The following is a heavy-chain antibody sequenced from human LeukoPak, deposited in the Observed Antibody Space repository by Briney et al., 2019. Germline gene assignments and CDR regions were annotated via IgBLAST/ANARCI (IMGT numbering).Heavy chain of an antibody. D-gene: IGHD1-26*01. CDR1: GFTFSNYG. CDR3: ARDLTSGSYDG. Sequence: GGSLRLSCEVSGFTFSNYGMSWVRQAPGMGLEWVSSIGSTGVTTYYAESVKGRFTISRDNAKNTLYLQMNSLRAEDTAVYYCARDLTSGSYDGWGQGTLVTVSS. V-gene: IGHV3-23*01. J-gene: IGHJ4*02. CDR2: IGSTGVTT.